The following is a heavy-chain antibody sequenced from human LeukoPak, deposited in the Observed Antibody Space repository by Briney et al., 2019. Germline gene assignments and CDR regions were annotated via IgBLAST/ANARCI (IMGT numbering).Heavy chain of an antibody. CDR2: INHSGST. CDR3: ARHSFDCSSTSCYPYYYGMDV. D-gene: IGHD2-2*01. Sequence: SETLSLTCAVYGGSFSGYYWSWIRQPPGKGLEWIGEINHSGSTNYNPSLKSRVTISVDTSKNQFSLKLSSVTAADTAVYYCARHSFDCSSTSCYPYYYGMDVWGQGTTVTVSS. J-gene: IGHJ6*02. CDR1: GGSFSGYY. V-gene: IGHV4-34*01.